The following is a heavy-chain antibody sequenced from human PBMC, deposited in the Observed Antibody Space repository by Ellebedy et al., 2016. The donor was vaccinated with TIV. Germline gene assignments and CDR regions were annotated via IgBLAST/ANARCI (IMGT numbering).Heavy chain of an antibody. D-gene: IGHD3-10*01. CDR2: IYPGDSTI. Sequence: GESLKISCKASGYSFTNQWIGWVRPVPGKGLEWMAVIYPGDSTINYSPSFQGQVTISADKSISTAYLQWTSLKASDTAMFYCARLWFGEFPDYWGQGALVTVSS. V-gene: IGHV5-51*01. CDR3: ARLWFGEFPDY. J-gene: IGHJ4*02. CDR1: GYSFTNQW.